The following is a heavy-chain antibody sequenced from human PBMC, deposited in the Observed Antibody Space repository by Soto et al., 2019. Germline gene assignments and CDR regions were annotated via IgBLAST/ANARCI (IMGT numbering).Heavy chain of an antibody. D-gene: IGHD2-15*01. CDR3: ERGAVVVVAATENWFDP. V-gene: IGHV4-59*12. CDR2: IYYSGST. CDR1: GGSISSYY. Sequence: SETLSLTCTVSGGSISSYYWSWIRQPPGKGLEWIGYIYYSGSTNYNPSLKSRVTISVDTSKNQFSLKLSAVTAADTAVYYCERGAVVVVAATENWFDPWGQGTQVTVSS. J-gene: IGHJ5*02.